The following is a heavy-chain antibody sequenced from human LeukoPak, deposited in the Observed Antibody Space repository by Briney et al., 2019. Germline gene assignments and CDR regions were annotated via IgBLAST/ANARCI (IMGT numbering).Heavy chain of an antibody. D-gene: IGHD3-10*01. CDR1: GFTFSSYA. Sequence: PXGSLRLSCAASGFTFSSYAVHWVRQAPGKGLEYVSAITSDGGRTYYANSVNGRFTISRDNSKNTLYLQMGSLRAEDMAVYYCARSRGLDVHYYYYMDVWGKGTTVTVSS. CDR3: ARSRGLDVHYYYYMDV. J-gene: IGHJ6*03. CDR2: ITSDGGRT. V-gene: IGHV3-64*01.